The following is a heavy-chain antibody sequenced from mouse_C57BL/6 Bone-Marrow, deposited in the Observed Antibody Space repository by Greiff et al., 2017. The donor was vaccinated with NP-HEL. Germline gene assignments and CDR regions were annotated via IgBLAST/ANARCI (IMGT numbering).Heavy chain of an antibody. V-gene: IGHV1-15*01. CDR1: GYTFTDYE. CDR2: IDPETGGT. Sequence: VQLKESGAELVRPGASVTLSCKASGYTFTDYEMHWVKQTPVHGLEWIGAIDPETGGTAYNQKFKGKAILTADKSSSTAYMELRSLTSEDSAVYYCTREGSSYDGYYSYFDYWGQGTTLTVSS. CDR3: TREGSSYDGYYSYFDY. D-gene: IGHD2-3*01. J-gene: IGHJ2*01.